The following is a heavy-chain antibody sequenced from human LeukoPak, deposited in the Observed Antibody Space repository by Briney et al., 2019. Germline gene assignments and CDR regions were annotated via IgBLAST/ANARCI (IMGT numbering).Heavy chain of an antibody. D-gene: IGHD4-17*01. CDR3: ARGPSDYGDYCFDY. V-gene: IGHV1-8*01. J-gene: IGHJ4*02. CDR1: GYTFTSYD. CDR2: MNPSSGNT. Sequence: ASVKVSCKASGYTFTSYDINWVRQATGQGLEWMGWMNPSSGNTGYAQKFQGRVTMIRNTSISTAYMELSSLRSEDTAVYYCARGPSDYGDYCFDYWGQGTLVTVSS.